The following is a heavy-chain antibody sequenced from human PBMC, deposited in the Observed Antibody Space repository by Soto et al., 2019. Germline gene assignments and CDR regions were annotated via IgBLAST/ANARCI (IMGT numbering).Heavy chain of an antibody. J-gene: IGHJ6*01. Sequence: QVQLVQSGAEVKNPGASVKVSCKASGYTFTRYGIGWARQAPGQGLEWMGWINTYNGNTNYAQNVQGRVTLTKDTSTSTAYMGLRSLRSNDTAIYYCAMVDVYVTPSPQDVW. CDR2: INTYNGNT. CDR3: AMVDVYVTPSPQDV. D-gene: IGHD3-16*01. CDR1: GYTFTRYG. V-gene: IGHV1-18*01.